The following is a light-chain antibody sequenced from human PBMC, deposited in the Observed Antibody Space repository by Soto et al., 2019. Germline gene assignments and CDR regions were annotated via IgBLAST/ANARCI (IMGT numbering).Light chain of an antibody. CDR2: DAS. Sequence: DIQMTQSPSTLSASVGDRVTITCRASQTIFNWLAWYQRKQGRAPNLLIYDASSLQSGVPSTFSGSGSGTEFTLTISSLQPGDFATYYCQQYNSYPWTFGQGTKVEIK. CDR1: QTIFNW. V-gene: IGKV1-5*01. CDR3: QQYNSYPWT. J-gene: IGKJ1*01.